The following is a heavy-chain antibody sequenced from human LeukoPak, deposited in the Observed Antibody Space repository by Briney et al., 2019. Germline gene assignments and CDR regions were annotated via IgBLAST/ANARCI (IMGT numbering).Heavy chain of an antibody. CDR1: GYTFTSYD. V-gene: IGHV1-8*01. D-gene: IGHD5-12*01. Sequence: ASVKVSCKASGYTFTSYDISWVRQATGQGLEWMGWMNPNSGNTGYAQKFQGRVTMTRNTSISTAYMELSSLRSEDTAVYYCARGRDIVATDLDYWGQGTLVTVSS. CDR3: ARGRDIVATDLDY. CDR2: MNPNSGNT. J-gene: IGHJ4*02.